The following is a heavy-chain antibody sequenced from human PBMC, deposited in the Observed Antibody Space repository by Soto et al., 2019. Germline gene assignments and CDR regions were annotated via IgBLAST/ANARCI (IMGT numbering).Heavy chain of an antibody. J-gene: IGHJ4*02. D-gene: IGHD2-15*01. CDR2: IYYSGST. Sequence: SETLPLTCTVSGGSISSDYWSWIRQPPGKGLEWIGYIYYSGSTNYNPSLKSRVTISVDRSKNQFSLKLSSVTAADTAVYYCARGQVVAAQHWGQGTLVTVSS. CDR1: GGSISSDY. V-gene: IGHV4-59*12. CDR3: ARGQVVAAQH.